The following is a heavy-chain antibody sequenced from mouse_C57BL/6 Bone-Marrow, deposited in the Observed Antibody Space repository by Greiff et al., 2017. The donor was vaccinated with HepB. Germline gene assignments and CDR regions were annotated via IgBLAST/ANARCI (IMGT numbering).Heavy chain of an antibody. CDR3: ARRRLPTTGYFDV. Sequence: QVQLQQPGAELVMPGASVKLSCKASGYTFTSYWMHWVKQRPGQGLEWIGEIDPSDSYTNYNQKFKGKSTLTVDKSSSTAYMQLSSLTSEDSAVYNCARRRLPTTGYFDVWGTGTTVTVSS. D-gene: IGHD2-4*01. V-gene: IGHV1-69*01. CDR1: GYTFTSYW. J-gene: IGHJ1*03. CDR2: IDPSDSYT.